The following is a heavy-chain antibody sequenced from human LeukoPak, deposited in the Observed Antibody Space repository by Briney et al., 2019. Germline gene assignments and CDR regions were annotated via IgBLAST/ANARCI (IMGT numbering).Heavy chain of an antibody. CDR2: TRYDGSNK. D-gene: IGHD6-25*01. Sequence: PGGSLRLSCAASGFTFSRYGMHWVRQAPGKGLEWVAFTRYDGSNKYYADSVKGRFTISRDNSKNTLYLQMNSLRAEDTAVYYCAKEGPKSIAATGYYMDVWGKGTTVTISS. CDR3: AKEGPKSIAATGYYMDV. V-gene: IGHV3-30*02. J-gene: IGHJ6*03. CDR1: GFTFSRYG.